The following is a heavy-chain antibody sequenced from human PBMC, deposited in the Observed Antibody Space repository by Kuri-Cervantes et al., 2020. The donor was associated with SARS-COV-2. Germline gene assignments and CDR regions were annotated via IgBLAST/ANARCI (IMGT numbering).Heavy chain of an antibody. CDR3: AKARAEDYDFWSGSIKIYYYYGMDV. V-gene: IGHV3-48*01. Sequence: GGSLRLSCAASGFTFSSYSMNWVRQAPGKGLEWVSYISSSSSTIYYADSVKGRFTISRDNSKNTLYLQMNSLRAEDTAVYYCAKARAEDYDFWSGSIKIYYYYGMDVWGQGTTVTVSS. CDR2: ISSSSSTI. D-gene: IGHD3-3*01. J-gene: IGHJ6*02. CDR1: GFTFSSYS.